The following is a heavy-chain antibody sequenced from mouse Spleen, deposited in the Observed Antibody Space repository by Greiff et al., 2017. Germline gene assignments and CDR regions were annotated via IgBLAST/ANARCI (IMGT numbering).Heavy chain of an antibody. V-gene: IGHV5-17*01. CDR1: GFTFSDYG. CDR3: ARGKPHYYAMDY. J-gene: IGHJ4*01. Sequence: DVHLVESGGGLVKPGGSLKLSCAASGFTFSDYGMHWVRQAPEKGLEWVAYISSGSSTIYYADTVKGRFTISRDNAKNTLFLQMTSLRSEDTAMYYCARGKPHYYAMDYWGQGTSVTVSS. CDR2: ISSGSSTI.